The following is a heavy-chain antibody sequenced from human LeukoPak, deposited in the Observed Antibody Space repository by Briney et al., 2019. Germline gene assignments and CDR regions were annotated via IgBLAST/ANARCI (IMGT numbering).Heavy chain of an antibody. CDR3: ARHYTLVTAPGAYYMDV. CDR2: IYHTGTT. Sequence: SETLSLTCSVSGGSISSSTYFWGWIRQPPGKGLEWIGTIYHTGTTYYDPSLQSRVTISVDTSKNQFSLNLSSVTATDTAVYFCARHYTLVTAPGAYYMDVWGKGTTVTVSS. D-gene: IGHD6-13*01. V-gene: IGHV4-39*01. CDR1: GGSISSSTYF. J-gene: IGHJ6*03.